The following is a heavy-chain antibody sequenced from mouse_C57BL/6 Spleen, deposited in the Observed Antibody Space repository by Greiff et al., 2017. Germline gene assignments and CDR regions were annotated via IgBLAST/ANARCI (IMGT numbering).Heavy chain of an antibody. D-gene: IGHD2-5*01. J-gene: IGHJ1*03. V-gene: IGHV3-6*01. CDR1: GYSITSGYY. Sequence: EVKLMESGPGLVKPSQSLSLTCSVTGYSITSGYYWNWIRQFPGNKLEWMGYISYDGSNNYNPSLKNRISITRDTSKNQFFLKLNSVTTEDTATYYGASGDYSNYGWYFDVWGTGTTVTVSS. CDR3: ASGDYSNYGWYFDV. CDR2: ISYDGSN.